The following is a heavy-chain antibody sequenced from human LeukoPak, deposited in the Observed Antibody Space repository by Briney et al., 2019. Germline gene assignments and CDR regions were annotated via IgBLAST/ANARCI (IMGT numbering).Heavy chain of an antibody. CDR3: TRLQLERDAFDI. Sequence: GGSLRLSCAASGFTFSNYAMSWVRQAPGKGLEWVSSISGSGGSTYSADSVKGRFTISRDNSKNTLYLQMNSLKTEDTAVYYCTRLQLERDAFDIWGQGTMVTVSS. D-gene: IGHD1-1*01. J-gene: IGHJ3*02. CDR1: GFTFSNYA. V-gene: IGHV3-23*01. CDR2: ISGSGGST.